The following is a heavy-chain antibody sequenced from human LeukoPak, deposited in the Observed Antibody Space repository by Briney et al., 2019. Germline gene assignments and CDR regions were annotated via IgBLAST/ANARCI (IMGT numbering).Heavy chain of an antibody. Sequence: APVKPSPSPSGYTFAGYYILRVRQAPGQGLEWMRWINPNSGGTNYAQKFQGRVTMTSDTSISTAYMELSRLRSDDTAVYYCARPYIWGSYNVANDIWWSGTRDTVAS. V-gene: IGHV1-2*02. D-gene: IGHD3-16*01. CDR1: GYTFAGYY. CDR3: ARPYIWGSYNVANDI. J-gene: IGHJ3*02. CDR2: INPNSGGT.